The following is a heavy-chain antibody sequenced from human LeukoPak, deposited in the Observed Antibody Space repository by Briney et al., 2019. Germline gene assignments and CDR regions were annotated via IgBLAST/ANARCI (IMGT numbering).Heavy chain of an antibody. V-gene: IGHV3-23*01. CDR3: AKDDPSQVAFDY. CDR1: GFTFSSYA. D-gene: IGHD5-12*01. CDR2: ISGSGGST. J-gene: IGHJ4*02. Sequence: SGGSLRLSCAASGFTFSSYAMSWVRQAPGKGLEWVSAISGSGGSTYYADSVKGRFTISRDNSKNTLYLQMNSLRAEGTAVYYCAKDDPSQVAFDYWGQGTLVTVPS.